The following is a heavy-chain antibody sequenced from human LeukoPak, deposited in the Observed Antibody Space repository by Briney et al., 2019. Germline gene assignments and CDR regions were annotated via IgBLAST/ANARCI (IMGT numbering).Heavy chain of an antibody. D-gene: IGHD6-19*01. CDR2: INPNSGGT. V-gene: IGHV1-2*02. CDR1: GYTFTGYY. CDR3: ARAQYSTGWYDY. J-gene: IGHJ4*02. Sequence: ASVKVSCKASGYTFTGYYMHWVRQAPGQGLEWMGWINPNSGGTNYAQKFQGRVTMTRDTSISTAYMELSRLRSDDTAVYYCARAQYSTGWYDYWGQGTLVTVSS.